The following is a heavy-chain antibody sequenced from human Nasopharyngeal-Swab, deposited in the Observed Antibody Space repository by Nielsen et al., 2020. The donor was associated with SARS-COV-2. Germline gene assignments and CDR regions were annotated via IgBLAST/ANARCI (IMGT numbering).Heavy chain of an antibody. CDR2: IYYSGST. J-gene: IGHJ5*02. V-gene: IGHV4-59*13. D-gene: IGHD3-22*01. CDR1: GGSISSYY. CDR3: ARAREYGPWGSGYNNWFDP. Sequence: GSLRLSCTVSGGSISSYYWSWIRQPPGKGLEWIGCIYYSGSTNYNPSLKSRVTISVDTSKNQFSLKLSSVTAADTAVYYCARAREYGPWGSGYNNWFDPWGQGTPVTVSS.